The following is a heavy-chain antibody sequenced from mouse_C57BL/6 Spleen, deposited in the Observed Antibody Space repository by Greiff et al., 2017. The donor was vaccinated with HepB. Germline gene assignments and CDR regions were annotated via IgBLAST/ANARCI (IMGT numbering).Heavy chain of an antibody. CDR2: ISSGSSTI. CDR3: ARSLLSRYFDV. V-gene: IGHV5-17*01. CDR1: GFTFSDYG. J-gene: IGHJ1*03. D-gene: IGHD1-1*01. Sequence: EVQGVESGGGLVKPGGSLKLSCAASGFTFSDYGMHWVRQAPEKGLEWVAYISSGSSTIYYADTVKGRFTISRDNAKNTLFLQMTSLRSEDTAMYYCARSLLSRYFDVWGTGTTVTVSS.